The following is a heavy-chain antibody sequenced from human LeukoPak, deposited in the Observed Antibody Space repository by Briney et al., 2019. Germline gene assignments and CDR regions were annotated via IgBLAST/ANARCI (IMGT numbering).Heavy chain of an antibody. CDR2: ISGSGGST. CDR3: AKEGLWSSSGLPFDY. Sequence: GGSLRLSCAASEFTFSSYALSWVRQAPGRGLEWVSGISGSGGSTYYADSVKGHFTISRGNSKNTLYLQMNSLRAEDTAVYYCAKEGLWSSSGLPFDYWGQGTLVTISS. J-gene: IGHJ4*02. D-gene: IGHD6-19*01. V-gene: IGHV3-23*01. CDR1: EFTFSSYA.